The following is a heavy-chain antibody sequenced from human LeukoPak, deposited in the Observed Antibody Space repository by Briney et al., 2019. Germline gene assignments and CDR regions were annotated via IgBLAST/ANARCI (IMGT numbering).Heavy chain of an antibody. V-gene: IGHV1-2*06. J-gene: IGHJ4*02. Sequence: ASVKVSCKASGYTFTGCYMHWLRQAPGQGLEWMGRINPNSGGTNYAQKFQGRVTMTRDTSISTAYMELSRLRSDDTAVYYCARSLERGYSGYDNDYWGQGTLVTVSS. CDR3: ARSLERGYSGYDNDY. D-gene: IGHD5-12*01. CDR1: GYTFTGCY. CDR2: INPNSGGT.